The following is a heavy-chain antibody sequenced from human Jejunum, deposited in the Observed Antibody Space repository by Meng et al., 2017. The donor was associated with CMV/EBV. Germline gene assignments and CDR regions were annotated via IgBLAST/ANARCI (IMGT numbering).Heavy chain of an antibody. D-gene: IGHD3-16*01. CDR2: ISSSSAYI. Sequence: EVQLVESGGGLVEPGGSLRVSCAASGFAFSSYYMNWVRQAAGRGLEWVSSISSSSAYIYYADSLKDRFTVSRDNAKNSLYLQMNSLRGEDTAVYYCARVGKAGGIDYWGQGTLVTVSS. V-gene: IGHV3-21*01. J-gene: IGHJ4*02. CDR3: ARVGKAGGIDY. CDR1: GFAFSSYY.